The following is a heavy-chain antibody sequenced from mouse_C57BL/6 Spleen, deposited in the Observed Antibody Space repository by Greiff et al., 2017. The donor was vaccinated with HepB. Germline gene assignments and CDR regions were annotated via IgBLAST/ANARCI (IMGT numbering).Heavy chain of an antibody. CDR1: GFTFSSYG. V-gene: IGHV5-6*01. Sequence: EVMLVESGGDLVKPGGSLKLSCAASGFTFSSYGMSWVRQTPDKRLEWVATISSGGSYTYYPDSVKGRFTISRDNAKNTLYLQMSSLKSEDTAMYYCARPHGNYSWFAYWGQGTLVTVSA. D-gene: IGHD2-1*01. J-gene: IGHJ3*01. CDR3: ARPHGNYSWFAY. CDR2: ISSGGSYT.